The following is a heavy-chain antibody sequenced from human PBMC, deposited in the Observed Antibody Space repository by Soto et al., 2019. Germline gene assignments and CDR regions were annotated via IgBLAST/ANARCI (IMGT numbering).Heavy chain of an antibody. D-gene: IGHD3-10*01. V-gene: IGHV4-34*01. CDR2: INHSGST. Sequence: SETLSLTCAVYGGSFSGYYWSWIRQPPGKGLEWIGEINHSGSTNYNPSLKSRVTISVDTSKNQFSLKLSSVTAADTAVYYCARALGYYYGSGRQFDYWGQGTLVTVSS. CDR1: GGSFSGYY. J-gene: IGHJ4*02. CDR3: ARALGYYYGSGRQFDY.